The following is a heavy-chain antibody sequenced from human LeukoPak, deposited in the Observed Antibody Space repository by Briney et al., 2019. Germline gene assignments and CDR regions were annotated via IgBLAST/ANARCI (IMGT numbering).Heavy chain of an antibody. D-gene: IGHD2-2*01. V-gene: IGHV1-18*01. CDR3: ARAPYCSSTSCPPVRGKLDV. Sequence: GASVKVSCKASGYTFASYGISWVRQAPGQGLEWMGWISAYNGNTNYAQKLQGRVTMTTDTSTSTAYMELRSLRSDDTAVYYCARAPYCSSTSCPPVRGKLDVWGQGTTVTVSS. CDR2: ISAYNGNT. J-gene: IGHJ6*02. CDR1: GYTFASYG.